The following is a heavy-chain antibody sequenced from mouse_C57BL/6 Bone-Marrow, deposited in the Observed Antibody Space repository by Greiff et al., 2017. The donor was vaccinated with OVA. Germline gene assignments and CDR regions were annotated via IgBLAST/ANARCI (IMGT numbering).Heavy chain of an antibody. V-gene: IGHV1-64*01. CDR3: ASLWYRWFAY. Sequence: QVQLQQSGAELVKPGASVKLSCKASGYTFTSYWMHWVKQRPGQGLEWIGMIHPNSGSTNYNEKFKSKATLTVDKSSSTAYMQLSSLTSEDSAVYYCASLWYRWFAYWGQGTLVTVSA. D-gene: IGHD2-1*01. CDR2: IHPNSGST. J-gene: IGHJ3*01. CDR1: GYTFTSYW.